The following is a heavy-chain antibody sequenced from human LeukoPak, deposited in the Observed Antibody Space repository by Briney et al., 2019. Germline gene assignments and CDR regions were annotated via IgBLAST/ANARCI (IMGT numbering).Heavy chain of an antibody. CDR2: IYYSGST. Sequence: SETLSLTCTVSVGSISSTNYYWGWIRQPPGKGLEWIGSIYYSGSTYYNPSLKSRVTISVDTSKNQFSLKLSSVTAADTAVYYCARLSPAYYYGSGSYAYWGQGTLVTVSS. CDR1: VGSISSTNYY. J-gene: IGHJ4*02. D-gene: IGHD3-10*01. V-gene: IGHV4-39*07. CDR3: ARLSPAYYYGSGSYAY.